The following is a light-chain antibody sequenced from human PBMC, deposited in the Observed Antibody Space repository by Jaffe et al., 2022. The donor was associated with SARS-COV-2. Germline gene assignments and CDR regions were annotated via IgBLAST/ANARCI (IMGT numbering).Light chain of an antibody. Sequence: EVVLTQSPATLSVSPGERATLSCRASQSISNSLAWYQQRAGQAPRLLIYDASTRATDIPARFSGGWSGTEFTLTISSLQSEDFAVYYCQQYHHWWTFGQGTKV. V-gene: IGKV3-15*01. CDR2: DAS. CDR1: QSISNS. CDR3: QQYHHWWT. J-gene: IGKJ1*01.